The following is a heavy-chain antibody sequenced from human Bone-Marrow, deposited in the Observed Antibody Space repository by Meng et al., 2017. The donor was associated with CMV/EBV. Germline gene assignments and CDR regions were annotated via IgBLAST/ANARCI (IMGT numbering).Heavy chain of an antibody. V-gene: IGHV3-7*01. CDR1: GFTFSSYA. J-gene: IGHJ4*02. CDR2: IKQDGSEK. Sequence: GESLKISCAASGFTFSSYAMSWVRQAPGKGLEWVANIKQDGSEKYYVDSVKGRFTISRDNAKNSLYLQMNSLRAEDTAVYYCARDTLNFDYWGQGTLVTVSS. CDR3: ARDTLNFDY. D-gene: IGHD3-16*01.